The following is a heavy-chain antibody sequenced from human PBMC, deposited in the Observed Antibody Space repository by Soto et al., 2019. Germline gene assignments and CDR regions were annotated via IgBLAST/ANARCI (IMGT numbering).Heavy chain of an antibody. J-gene: IGHJ6*02. V-gene: IGHV3-30*18. CDR2: ISYDGSNK. D-gene: IGHD3-10*01. CDR1: GFTFSSYG. CDR3: AKDRSGYGSGYYYYYGMDV. Sequence: GGSLRLSCAASGFTFSSYGMHWVRQAPGKGLEWVAVISYDGSNKYYADSVKGRFTISRDNSKNTLYLQMNSLRAEDTAVYYCAKDRSGYGSGYYYYYGMDVWGQGTTVTVSS.